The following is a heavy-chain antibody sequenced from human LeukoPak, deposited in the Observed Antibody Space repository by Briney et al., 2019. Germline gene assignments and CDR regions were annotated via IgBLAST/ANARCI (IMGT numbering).Heavy chain of an antibody. CDR1: GYTFTGYY. CDR3: AKVPPSITAAGNWLGP. CDR2: INPNTGGT. V-gene: IGHV1-2*06. D-gene: IGHD6-13*01. Sequence: ASVKVSCKASGYTFTGYYIHWVRQAPGQGLEWMGRINPNTGGTNYAQKFQGRVTMTRDTSITTAYMELSRLTSDDTAIYYCAKVPPSITAAGNWLGPWGQGALVTVSS. J-gene: IGHJ5*02.